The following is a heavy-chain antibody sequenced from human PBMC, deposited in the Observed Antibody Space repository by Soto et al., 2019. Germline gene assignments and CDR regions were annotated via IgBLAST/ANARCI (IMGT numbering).Heavy chain of an antibody. D-gene: IGHD2-21*01. J-gene: IGHJ6*02. CDR2: INSDGSST. CDR1: GFTFSSHW. Sequence: EVQLVESGGGLVQPGGSLRLSRAASGFTFSSHWMHWVRQAPGKGLVWVSRINSDGSSTIYADSVKGRFTISRDNAKNPLYLQMNSRRAEDTAVYYCARGVDWYYGMDVWGQGTTVTVSS. CDR3: ARGVDWYYGMDV. V-gene: IGHV3-74*01.